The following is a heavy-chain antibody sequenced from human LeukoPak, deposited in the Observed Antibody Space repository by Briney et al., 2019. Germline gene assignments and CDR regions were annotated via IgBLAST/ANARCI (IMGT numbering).Heavy chain of an antibody. Sequence: PSETLSLTCAVYGGSFSGYYWNWIRQPPGKGLEWIGEINHNGSTNYNPSLKSRVTISVDTSKNQFSLKLSSVTAADTAVYYCARFGVVASGTNYWGQGTLVTVSS. CDR1: GGSFSGYY. D-gene: IGHD6-13*01. CDR2: INHNGST. CDR3: ARFGVVASGTNY. J-gene: IGHJ4*02. V-gene: IGHV4-34*01.